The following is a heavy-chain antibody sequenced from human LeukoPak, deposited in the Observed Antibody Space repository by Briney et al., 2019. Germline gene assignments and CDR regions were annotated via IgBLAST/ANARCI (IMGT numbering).Heavy chain of an antibody. CDR1: GLTFSSYA. D-gene: IGHD3-9*01. CDR3: AKTSGNNDWLIDF. Sequence: GGSLRLSCAASGLTFSSYAMSWVRQAPGKGLEWVSGISGSGGSTNYADSVKGRFTISRDNSKNTLFLQMHSLRVEDTALYYCAKTSGNNDWLIDFWGQGTLVTVSS. CDR2: ISGSGGST. J-gene: IGHJ4*02. V-gene: IGHV3-23*01.